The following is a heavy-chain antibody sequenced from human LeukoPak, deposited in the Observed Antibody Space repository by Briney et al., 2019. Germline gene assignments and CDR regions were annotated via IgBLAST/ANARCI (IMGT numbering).Heavy chain of an antibody. Sequence: GGSLRLSCAASGFTFSSYAMHWVRQAPGKGLEWVAVMSYDGSNKYYADSVKGRFTISGDNSKNTLFLQMNSLRAEDTAVYYCARDGRFRGITIFGVVYGMDVWGQGTTVTVSS. J-gene: IGHJ6*02. CDR2: MSYDGSNK. V-gene: IGHV3-30-3*01. CDR3: ARDGRFRGITIFGVVYGMDV. CDR1: GFTFSSYA. D-gene: IGHD3-3*01.